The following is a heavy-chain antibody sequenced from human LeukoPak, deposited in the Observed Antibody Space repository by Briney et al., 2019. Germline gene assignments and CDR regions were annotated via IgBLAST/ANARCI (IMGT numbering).Heavy chain of an antibody. CDR2: IYHSGSN. D-gene: IGHD3-10*02. V-gene: IGHV4-38-2*02. J-gene: IGHJ3*02. CDR3: ARVNYYVSI. Sequence: SETLSLTCTVSGYSISSGYYWGWIRQPPRKGLGWIDSIYHSGSNYYNPSLKRRVTISVETSKNQFSLKLSSVTAADTAVYYCARVNYYVSIWGQGTMVTVSS. CDR1: GYSISSGYY.